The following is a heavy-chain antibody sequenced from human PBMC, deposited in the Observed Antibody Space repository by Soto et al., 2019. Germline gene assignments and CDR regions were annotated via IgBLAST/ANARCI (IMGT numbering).Heavy chain of an antibody. D-gene: IGHD2-2*01. Sequence: GGSLRLSCAASGFTFSSYAMSWVRQAPGKGLEWVSAISGSGGSTYYAETVKGRFTISRDNSKNTLYLQMNSLRAEDTAVYYCAKGVNCSSTSCYGPRYTGNNTYYYYMDVWGKGTTVTVSS. CDR1: GFTFSSYA. J-gene: IGHJ6*03. V-gene: IGHV3-23*01. CDR3: AKGVNCSSTSCYGPRYTGNNTYYYYMDV. CDR2: ISGSGGST.